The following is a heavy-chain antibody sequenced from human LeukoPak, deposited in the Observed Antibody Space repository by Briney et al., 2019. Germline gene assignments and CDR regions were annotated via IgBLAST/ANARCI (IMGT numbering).Heavy chain of an antibody. D-gene: IGHD2-2*01. J-gene: IGHJ4*02. Sequence: PSETLSLTCAVYGGSFSGYYWSWIRQPPGKWLEWIGEINHSGSTNYNPSLKSRVTISVDTSKNQFSLKLSSVTAADTAVYYCARGRRPRIVVVPAAPRGGFDYWGQGTLVTVSS. CDR3: ARGRRPRIVVVPAAPRGGFDY. CDR1: GGSFSGYY. CDR2: INHSGST. V-gene: IGHV4-34*01.